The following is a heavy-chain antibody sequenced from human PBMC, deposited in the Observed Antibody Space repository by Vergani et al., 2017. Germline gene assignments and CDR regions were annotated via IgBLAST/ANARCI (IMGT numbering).Heavy chain of an antibody. CDR1: GGSISSHY. CDR3: ARIRGPMVRGVIIDAYFRNRNWFDP. Sequence: QVQLQESGPGLVKPSETLSLTCTVSGGSISSHYWSWIRQPPGKGLEWIGYIYYSGSTNYNPSLKSRVTISVDTSKNQFSLKLSSVTAADTAVYYCARIRGPMVRGVIIDAYFRNRNWFDPWGQGTLVTVSS. V-gene: IGHV4-59*11. CDR2: IYYSGST. J-gene: IGHJ5*02. D-gene: IGHD3-10*01.